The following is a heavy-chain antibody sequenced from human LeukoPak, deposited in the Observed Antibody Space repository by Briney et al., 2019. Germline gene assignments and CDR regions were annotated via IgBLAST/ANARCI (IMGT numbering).Heavy chain of an antibody. D-gene: IGHD2-21*02. J-gene: IGHJ4*02. CDR2: IEQDGSQI. CDR1: GXSFSGHY. CDR3: ARDVAVTTLDY. Sequence: PGGSLRLSCAASGXSFSGHYMNWVRQAPGKGLEWVASIEQDGSQIYYVDSVKGRFTISRDNARNSLYLQMNSLRAEDTAVYYCARDVAVTTLDYWGQGTLVTVSS. V-gene: IGHV3-7*01.